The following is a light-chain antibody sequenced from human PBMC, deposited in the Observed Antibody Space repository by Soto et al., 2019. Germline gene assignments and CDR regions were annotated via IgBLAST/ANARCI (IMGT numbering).Light chain of an antibody. CDR2: ASS. J-gene: IGKJ5*01. V-gene: IGKV1-39*01. CDR3: QQTNSTPIT. Sequence: DIQMTQSPSSLSASVGDRVTITCRASQTISNTLNWYQQRPGKAPNLLIYASSTLQSGVPPRFSGGGSGTEFTLTISSLQPEDFATYYCQQTNSTPITFGQGTRLEIK. CDR1: QTISNT.